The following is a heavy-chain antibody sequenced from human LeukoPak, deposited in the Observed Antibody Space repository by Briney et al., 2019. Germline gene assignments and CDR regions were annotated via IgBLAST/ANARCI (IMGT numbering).Heavy chain of an antibody. V-gene: IGHV4-30-4*08. D-gene: IGHD2-2*02. Sequence: SETLPLTCTVSGGSISSGDYYWSWIRQLPGKGLEWIGYIYYSGSTYYNPSLKSRVTISVDTSKNQFSLKLSSVTAADTAVYYCARIIVVVPAAIEGFDYWGQGTLVTVSS. CDR1: GGSISSGDYY. CDR2: IYYSGST. CDR3: ARIIVVVPAAIEGFDY. J-gene: IGHJ4*02.